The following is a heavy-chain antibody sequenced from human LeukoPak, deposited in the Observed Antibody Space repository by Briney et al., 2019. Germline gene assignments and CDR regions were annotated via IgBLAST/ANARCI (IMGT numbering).Heavy chain of an antibody. V-gene: IGHV3-48*03. J-gene: IGHJ3*02. CDR3: AGRHENYHHLGAFDI. CDR2: ISFSGSSI. CDR1: GLTFSNYV. Sequence: GGSLRLSCAASGLTFSNYVMNWVRQAPGKGLGWVSYISFSGSSIHYAVSVKGRFTISRENAKNSLYLQMNSLRAEDTAVYYCAGRHENYHHLGAFDIWGQGTMVTVSS. D-gene: IGHD1-7*01.